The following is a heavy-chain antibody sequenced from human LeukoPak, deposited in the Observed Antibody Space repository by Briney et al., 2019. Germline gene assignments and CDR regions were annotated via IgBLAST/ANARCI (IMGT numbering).Heavy chain of an antibody. V-gene: IGHV4-31*03. CDR3: ARLSHIAAAGSYSYHALDV. J-gene: IGHJ6*02. CDR1: GGSISSGGYY. Sequence: SQTLSLTCTVSGGSISSGGYYWSWIRQHPGKGLEWIGYIYYSGSTYYNPSLKSRVTISVDTSKNQLSLKLRSVTAADTAVYYCARLSHIAAAGSYSYHALDVWGQGTTVTVSS. D-gene: IGHD6-13*01. CDR2: IYYSGST.